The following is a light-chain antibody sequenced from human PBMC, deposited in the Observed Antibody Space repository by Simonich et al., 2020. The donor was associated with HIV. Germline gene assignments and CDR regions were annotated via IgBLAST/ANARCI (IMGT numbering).Light chain of an antibody. V-gene: IGKV1-NL1*01. Sequence: IQMTQSPSSLSASIGNRVTITCRASQGISDSLAWYQQKPGRAPKLLLYTASRLESGVPSRFSGSGSGTDYTLTISSLQPEDFATYYCQQLNSYPITFGQGTRLEIK. CDR2: TAS. CDR3: QQLNSYPIT. J-gene: IGKJ5*01. CDR1: QGISDS.